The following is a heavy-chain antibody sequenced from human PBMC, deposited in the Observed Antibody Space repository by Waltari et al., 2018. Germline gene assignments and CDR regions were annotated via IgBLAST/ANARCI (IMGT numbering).Heavy chain of an antibody. CDR1: GYTFTGYY. CDR3: ARGSVYGSGSYYFYFDY. CDR2: INPNSGGK. J-gene: IGHJ4*02. D-gene: IGHD3-10*01. V-gene: IGHV1-2*06. Sequence: QVQLVQSGAEVKKPGASVKVSCKASGYTFTGYYMHWVRQAPGQGLEWMGRINPNSGGKNYAQKFQGRVTMTRDTSISTAYMELSRLRSDDTAVYYCARGSVYGSGSYYFYFDYWGQGTLVTVSS.